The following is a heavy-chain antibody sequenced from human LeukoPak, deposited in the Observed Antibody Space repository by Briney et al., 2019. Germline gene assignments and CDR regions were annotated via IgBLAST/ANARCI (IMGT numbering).Heavy chain of an antibody. Sequence: PGGSLRLSCAASGFTFSSYAMSWVRQAPGKGLEWVAVISYDGSNKYYADSVKGRFTISRDNSKNTLHLQMNSLRAEDTAVYYCARVVYDSSGYYPDPYYFDYWGQGTLVTVSS. CDR2: ISYDGSNK. V-gene: IGHV3-30-3*01. CDR1: GFTFSSYA. J-gene: IGHJ4*02. D-gene: IGHD3-22*01. CDR3: ARVVYDSSGYYPDPYYFDY.